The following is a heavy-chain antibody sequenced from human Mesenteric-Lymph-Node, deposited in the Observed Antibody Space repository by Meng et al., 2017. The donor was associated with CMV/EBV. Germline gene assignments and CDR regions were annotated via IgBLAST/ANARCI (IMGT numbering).Heavy chain of an antibody. CDR3: ARDPVEDAPIVHYYYGMDV. V-gene: IGHV1-2*02. Sequence: ASVKVSCKASGYTFSDYNIYWVRQAPGQGLEWVAWINPNTGGTYSAQKFQGRVTMTRDTSISTAYMELSRLTSDDTAVYYCARDPVEDAPIVHYYYGMDVWGQGTTVTVSS. J-gene: IGHJ6*02. D-gene: IGHD6-6*01. CDR1: GYTFSDYN. CDR2: INPNTGGT.